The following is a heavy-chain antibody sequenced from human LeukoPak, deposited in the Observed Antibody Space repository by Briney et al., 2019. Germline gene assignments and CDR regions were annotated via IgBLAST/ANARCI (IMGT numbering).Heavy chain of an antibody. CDR1: GFIFSSYE. Sequence: PGGSLRLSCEASGFIFSSYEMNWVRQAPGKGLEWVSAITGSGGSTSHADSVKGRFTISRDNSKNTLYLQMKTLRVEDTAVYYCARAVAATLLYTQAAFDLWGRGTVVTASS. CDR2: ITGSGGST. CDR3: ARAVAATLLYTQAAFDL. V-gene: IGHV3-23*01. D-gene: IGHD6-19*01. J-gene: IGHJ3*01.